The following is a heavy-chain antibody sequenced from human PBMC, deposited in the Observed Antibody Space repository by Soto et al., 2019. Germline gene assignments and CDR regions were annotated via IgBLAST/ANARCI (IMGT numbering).Heavy chain of an antibody. CDR1: GFTFSSHA. D-gene: IGHD5-12*01. CDR3: AKLYLVDIVATGAFDI. J-gene: IGHJ3*02. V-gene: IGHV3-23*01. CDR2: ISGSGGST. Sequence: GGSLRLSCAASGFTFSSHAMSWVRQAPGKGLEWVSAISGSGGSTYYADSVKGRFTISRDNSKNTLYLQMNSLRAEDTAVYYCAKLYLVDIVATGAFDIWGQGTMVTVSS.